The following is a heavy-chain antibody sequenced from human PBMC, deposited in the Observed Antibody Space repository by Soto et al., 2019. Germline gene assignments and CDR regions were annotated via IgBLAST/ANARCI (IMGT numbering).Heavy chain of an antibody. Sequence: GESLKISCKGSGYSFTSYWIGWVRQMPGKGLEWMGIIYPGDSDTRYSPSFQGQVTISADQSISTAYLQWSSLKASDTAMYYCPRPNYYYDSSGYFFDYWGQGPLVTVSS. CDR3: PRPNYYYDSSGYFFDY. V-gene: IGHV5-51*01. CDR1: GYSFTSYW. J-gene: IGHJ4*02. CDR2: IYPGDSDT. D-gene: IGHD3-22*01.